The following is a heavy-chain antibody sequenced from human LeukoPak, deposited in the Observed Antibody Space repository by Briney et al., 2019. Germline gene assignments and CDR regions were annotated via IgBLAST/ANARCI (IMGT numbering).Heavy chain of an antibody. Sequence: AASVKVSCKSSGYTFTAYAMHWVRHAPGQGLEWMGWITPSDGANYAQKFQGRVTMTRNTSMSTAYMDLNRLTSDDTAVYFCARDRYGDGFAHFDYWGQGTLVTVSS. V-gene: IGHV1-2*02. CDR1: GYTFTAYA. CDR2: ITPSDGA. D-gene: IGHD5-24*01. J-gene: IGHJ4*02. CDR3: ARDRYGDGFAHFDY.